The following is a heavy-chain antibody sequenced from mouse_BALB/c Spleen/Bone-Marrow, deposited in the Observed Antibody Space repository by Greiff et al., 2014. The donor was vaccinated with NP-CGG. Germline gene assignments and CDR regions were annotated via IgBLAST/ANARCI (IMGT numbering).Heavy chain of an antibody. CDR1: GFTFSSYG. CDR3: ARGNYGNYVDYFDY. CDR2: INSNGGST. J-gene: IGHJ2*01. D-gene: IGHD2-1*01. Sequence: DVQLVESGGGLVQPGGSLKLSCAASGFTFSSYGMSWVRQTPDKRLELVVSINSNGGSTYYPDSVKGRFTISRDNAKKTLSLQMSSLKSEDTAVYYCARGNYGNYVDYFDYWGQGTTLTVSS. V-gene: IGHV5-6-3*01.